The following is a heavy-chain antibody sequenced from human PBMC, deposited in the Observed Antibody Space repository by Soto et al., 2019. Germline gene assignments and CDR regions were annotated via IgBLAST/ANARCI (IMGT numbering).Heavy chain of an antibody. CDR1: GDSFNTFA. J-gene: IGHJ4*02. Sequence: QVQLVQSGAEVKKPGSSVKLSCKASGDSFNTFAVTWVRQAPGQGLEWMGGIIPNFDTPNYAQKFQGRVTIIADKSTSTPYMELSSLRSEDTAVYYCARPYYDSSGYYLWYFDYWGQGTLVTVSP. V-gene: IGHV1-69*06. D-gene: IGHD3-22*01. CDR3: ARPYYDSSGYYLWYFDY. CDR2: IIPNFDTP.